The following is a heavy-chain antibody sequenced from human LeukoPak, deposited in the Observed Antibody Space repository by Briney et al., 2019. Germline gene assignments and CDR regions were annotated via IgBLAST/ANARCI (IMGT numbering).Heavy chain of an antibody. Sequence: GGSLRLSCAASGFTFSSYWMSWLRQAPGKGLEWVANIKQDGSEKYYVDSVKGRFTISRDNAKNSLYLQMNSLRAEDTAVYYCAREEPYYYDSSGYLHSWGQGTLVTVSS. D-gene: IGHD3-22*01. CDR3: AREEPYYYDSSGYLHS. J-gene: IGHJ1*01. CDR1: GFTFSSYW. CDR2: IKQDGSEK. V-gene: IGHV3-7*01.